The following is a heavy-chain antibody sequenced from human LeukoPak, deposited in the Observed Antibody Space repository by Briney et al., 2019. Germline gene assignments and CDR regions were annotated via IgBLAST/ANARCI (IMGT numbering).Heavy chain of an antibody. CDR3: ARAPYYFVPPIDS. V-gene: IGHV4-39*07. CDR2: IHHSGTS. Sequence: SETLSLTCTASGGYTSSANHHWGWIRQAPGKGLEWIGSIHHSGTSNYNPSLKSRVSISVDTSKNQFSLEVHSVTAADTAVYYCARAPYYFVPPIDSWGQGTLVIVSS. J-gene: IGHJ4*02. D-gene: IGHD3-16*01. CDR1: GGYTSSANHH.